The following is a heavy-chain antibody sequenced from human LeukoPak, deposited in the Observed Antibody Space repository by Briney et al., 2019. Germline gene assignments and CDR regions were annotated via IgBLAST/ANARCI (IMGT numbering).Heavy chain of an antibody. Sequence: PVASVKVSCKASGYTFTSYYMHWVRQAPGQGLTWMEIINASGGSTSYAQKFQGRVTRTRETSTSTGYMELSSLRSEHTAVYYCARDNTGNSSWYRYFDYWGQGTLVTVSS. V-gene: IGHV1-46*01. CDR3: ARDNTGNSSWYRYFDY. CDR1: GYTFTSYY. D-gene: IGHD6-13*01. CDR2: INASGGST. J-gene: IGHJ4*02.